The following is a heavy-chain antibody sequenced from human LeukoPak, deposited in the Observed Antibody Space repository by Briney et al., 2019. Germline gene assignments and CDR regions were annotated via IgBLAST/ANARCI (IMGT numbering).Heavy chain of an antibody. D-gene: IGHD3-3*01. J-gene: IGHJ4*02. CDR2: ITSSGNI. CDR3: ARNYDFWTGPVDY. CDR1: GFPFSSHG. Sequence: PGGSLRLSCAASGFPFSSHGMSWVRQAPGKGLEWVSTITSSGNIYYADSVKGRFTISRDNSKNTLFMQMNNLRVEDTALYYCARNYDFWTGPVDYWGQGTLVTVSS. V-gene: IGHV3-23*01.